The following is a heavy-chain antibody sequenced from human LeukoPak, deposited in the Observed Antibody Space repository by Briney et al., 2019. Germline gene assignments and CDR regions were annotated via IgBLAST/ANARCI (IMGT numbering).Heavy chain of an antibody. J-gene: IGHJ5*02. V-gene: IGHV1-2*02. CDR3: ARKQTYCGGDCYSGGWFDP. D-gene: IGHD2-21*02. CDR1: GYTFTGYY. Sequence: ASVKVSCKASGYTFTGYYMHWVRQAPGQGLEWMGWINPNSGGTNYAQKFQGRVTMTRDTSISTAYMELSRLRSDDTAVYYCARKQTYCGGDCYSGGWFDPWGQGTLVTVSS. CDR2: INPNSGGT.